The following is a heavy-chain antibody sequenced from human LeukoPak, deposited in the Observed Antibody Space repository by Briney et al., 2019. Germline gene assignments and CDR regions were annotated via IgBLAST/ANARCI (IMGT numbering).Heavy chain of an antibody. Sequence: SETLSLTCTVSGYSISSGYYWGWIRQPPGKGLEWIGSIYHSGSTYYDPSLKSRVTISVDTSKNQFSLKLSSVTAADTAVYYCARKVDYYCYYMDVWGKGTTVTVSS. CDR1: GYSISSGYY. J-gene: IGHJ6*03. CDR2: IYHSGST. CDR3: ARKVDYYCYYMDV. V-gene: IGHV4-38-2*02.